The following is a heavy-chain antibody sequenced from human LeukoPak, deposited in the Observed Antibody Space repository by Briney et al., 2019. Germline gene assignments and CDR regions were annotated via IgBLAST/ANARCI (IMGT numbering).Heavy chain of an antibody. D-gene: IGHD4-17*01. V-gene: IGHV3-33*08. CDR3: ARDWGSREGDDYGDYKGGDYYYGMDV. CDR2: IWYDGSNK. Sequence: PGRSLRLSCAASGFTFSSYGMHWVRQAPGKGLEWVAVIWYDGSNKYYADSVKGRFTISRDNSKNTLYLQMNSLRAEDTAVYYCARDWGSREGDDYGDYKGGDYYYGMDVWGQGTTVTVSS. J-gene: IGHJ6*02. CDR1: GFTFSSYG.